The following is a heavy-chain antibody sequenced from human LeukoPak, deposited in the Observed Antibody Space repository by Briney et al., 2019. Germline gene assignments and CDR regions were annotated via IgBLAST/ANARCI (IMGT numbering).Heavy chain of an antibody. CDR1: GFTFSGYS. D-gene: IGHD3-22*01. V-gene: IGHV3-21*01. J-gene: IGHJ4*02. CDR3: AREVSEGFDF. Sequence: GGSLRPSCTASGFTFSGYSMNWIRQAPGKGLEWVSSFGTRSTSVYHAGSVKGRFAISRDNAKNSLYLQMNSLRAEDTALYYCAREVSEGFDFWGQGTLATVSS. CDR2: FGTRSTSV.